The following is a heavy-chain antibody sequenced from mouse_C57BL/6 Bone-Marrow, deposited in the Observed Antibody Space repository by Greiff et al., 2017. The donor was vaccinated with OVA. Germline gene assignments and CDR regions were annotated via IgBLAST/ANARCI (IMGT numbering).Heavy chain of an antibody. D-gene: IGHD1-1*01. CDR2: LDPNRGGT. J-gene: IGHJ2*01. CDR3: ARDYGSSFPYYFDD. V-gene: IGHV1-72*01. CDR1: GYTFTSYW. Sequence: VQLQQPGAELVKPGASVKLSCKASGYTFTSYWMHWVKQRPGRGLEWIGRLDPNRGGTKYNEKFKSKATLTVDKPASTAYMQLSSLTSEGSAVYDCARDYGSSFPYYFDDWGKGTTLTVSS.